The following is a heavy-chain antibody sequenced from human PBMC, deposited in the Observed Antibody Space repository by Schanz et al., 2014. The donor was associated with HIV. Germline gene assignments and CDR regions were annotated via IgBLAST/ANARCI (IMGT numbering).Heavy chain of an antibody. CDR3: AKDAAGYSSSWHYYYYYGMDV. V-gene: IGHV3-33*06. CDR1: GFTFTSFG. J-gene: IGHJ6*02. CDR2: ISYDRSHK. Sequence: VQLLESGGGLVQPGGSLRLSCAASGFTFTSFGMHWVRQAPGKGLEWVAVISYDRSHKYYADSVKGRFTISRDNSKNTLYLQRNSLRAEDTAVYYCAKDAAGYSSSWHYYYYYGMDVWGQGTTVTVSS. D-gene: IGHD6-13*01.